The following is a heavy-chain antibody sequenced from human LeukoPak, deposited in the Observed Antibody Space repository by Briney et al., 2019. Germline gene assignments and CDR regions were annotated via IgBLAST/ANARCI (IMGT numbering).Heavy chain of an antibody. CDR3: ARLTYYYGSGSYGLGAPIDY. V-gene: IGHV5-51*01. CDR1: GYSFTSYW. D-gene: IGHD3-10*01. Sequence: GESLKISCKGSGYSFTSYWIGWVRQMPGKGLEWMGIIYPGDSDTRYSPSFQGQVTISADKSISTAYLQWSSLKASNTAMYYCARLTYYYGSGSYGLGAPIDYWGQGTLVTVSS. CDR2: IYPGDSDT. J-gene: IGHJ4*02.